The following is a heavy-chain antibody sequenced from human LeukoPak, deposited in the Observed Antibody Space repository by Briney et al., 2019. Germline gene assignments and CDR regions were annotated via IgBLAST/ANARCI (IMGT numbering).Heavy chain of an antibody. Sequence: SETLSLTCTVSGSSISSGDYYWSWIRQPPGKGLEWIGYIYYSGSTYYNPSLKSRVTISVDTSKNQFSLQLSSVTPEDTAVYYCARENTLVRGVINPLDYWGQGTLVTVSP. J-gene: IGHJ4*02. V-gene: IGHV4-30-4*01. CDR2: IYYSGST. D-gene: IGHD3-10*01. CDR3: ARENTLVRGVINPLDY. CDR1: GSSISSGDYY.